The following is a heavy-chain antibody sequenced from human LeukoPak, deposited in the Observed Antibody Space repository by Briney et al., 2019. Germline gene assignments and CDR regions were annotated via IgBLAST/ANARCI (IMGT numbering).Heavy chain of an antibody. CDR3: TKGDDSEDY. V-gene: IGHV3-23*01. J-gene: IGHJ4*02. CDR1: GFTFISYA. CDR2: ISGSGGST. Sequence: PGGSLRLSCAASGFTFISYAMSWVRQAPGKGLEWVSAISGSGGSTYYADSVKGRFTISRDNSKNTLSLQMNSLRAEDTAVYYCTKGDDSEDYWGQGTLVTVSS. D-gene: IGHD2-15*01.